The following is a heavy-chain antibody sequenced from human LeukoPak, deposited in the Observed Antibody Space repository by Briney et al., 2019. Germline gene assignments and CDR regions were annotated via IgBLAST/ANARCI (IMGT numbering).Heavy chain of an antibody. V-gene: IGHV4-59*08. Sequence: SETLSLTCTVSGGSISSYYWSWIRQPPGKGLEWMGYIYYSGSTNYSPSLKSRVTISVDTSKNQFSLKLSSVTAADTAVYYCARHSLYNSGWYNFDYWGQGSLVTVSS. CDR2: IYYSGST. J-gene: IGHJ4*02. CDR1: GGSISSYY. D-gene: IGHD6-19*01. CDR3: ARHSLYNSGWYNFDY.